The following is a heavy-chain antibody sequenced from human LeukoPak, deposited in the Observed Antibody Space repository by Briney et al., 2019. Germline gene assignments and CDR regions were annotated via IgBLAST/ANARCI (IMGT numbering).Heavy chain of an antibody. V-gene: IGHV1-69*05. CDR3: AREASRGYYFDY. Sequence: GXSVKVSCKASGGTFSSYAISWVRQAPGQGLEWMGGIIPIFGTANYAQKFQGRVTITTHESTSTAYMELSSLRSEDTAVYYCAREASRGYYFDYWGQGTLVTVSS. CDR1: GGTFSSYA. CDR2: IIPIFGTA. J-gene: IGHJ4*02. D-gene: IGHD3-22*01.